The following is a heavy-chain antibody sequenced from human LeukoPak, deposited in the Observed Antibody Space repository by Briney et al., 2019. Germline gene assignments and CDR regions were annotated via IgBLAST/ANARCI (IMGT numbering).Heavy chain of an antibody. V-gene: IGHV1-69*13. CDR3: ARTTGDVITTLGY. CDR1: GYTFTNQY. J-gene: IGHJ4*02. CDR2: IIPIFGTA. D-gene: IGHD3-22*01. Sequence: GASVKVSCKASGYTFTNQYMHWVRQAPGQGLEWMGGIIPIFGTANYAQKFQGRVTITADESTSTANMELSSLRSEDTAVYYCARTTGDVITTLGYWGQGTLVTVSS.